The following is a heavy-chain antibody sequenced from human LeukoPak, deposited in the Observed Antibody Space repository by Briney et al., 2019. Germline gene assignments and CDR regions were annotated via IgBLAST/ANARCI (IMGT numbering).Heavy chain of an antibody. CDR2: ISSSGRTI. D-gene: IGHD3-9*01. CDR3: ARIGSTGYYPFYYYYMDV. Sequence: PGGSLRLSCAASGFTFSDYYMSWIRQAPGKGLEWVSYISSSGRTIYYADSVKGRFTISRDNAKNSLSLQMNSLRAEDTATYYCARIGSTGYYPFYYYYMDVWGKGTTVTVSS. CDR1: GFTFSDYY. V-gene: IGHV3-11*01. J-gene: IGHJ6*03.